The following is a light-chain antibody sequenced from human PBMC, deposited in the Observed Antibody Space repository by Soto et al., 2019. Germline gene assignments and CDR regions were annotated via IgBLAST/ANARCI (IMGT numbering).Light chain of an antibody. CDR2: EVA. CDR1: SSNVGGYNF. V-gene: IGLV2-14*03. Sequence: QSVLTQTASVSGSPGQSITMSCTGTSSNVGGYNFVSWYQQHPGKAPKLIVHEVANRLSGVSGRFSGSKSGNTAFLTISGLQAEDEAVYYCCSHSSSITWMFGGGTQLTVL. J-gene: IGLJ3*02. CDR3: CSHSSSITWM.